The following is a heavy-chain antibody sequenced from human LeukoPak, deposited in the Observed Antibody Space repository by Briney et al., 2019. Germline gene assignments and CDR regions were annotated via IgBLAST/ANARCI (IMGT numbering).Heavy chain of an antibody. J-gene: IGHJ5*02. V-gene: IGHV4-59*01. CDR1: GFTFGDYA. Sequence: LRLSCTASGFTFGDYAMSWVRQAPGKGLEWIGYIYYSGTTNYNPSLKNRVTMSVDTSKNQFSLKLSSVTAADTAMYYCARTLRYFDWIVFDPWGQGILVTVSS. D-gene: IGHD3-9*01. CDR2: IYYSGTT. CDR3: ARTLRYFDWIVFDP.